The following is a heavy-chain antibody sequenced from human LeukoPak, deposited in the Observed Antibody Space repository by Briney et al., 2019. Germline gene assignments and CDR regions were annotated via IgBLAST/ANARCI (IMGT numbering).Heavy chain of an antibody. J-gene: IGHJ4*02. CDR2: IRYDGSNK. V-gene: IGHV3-30*02. CDR3: SYSSSWYSLFDY. CDR1: GFTFSSYG. D-gene: IGHD6-13*01. Sequence: PGGSLRLSCAASGFTFSSYGMHWVRQAPGKGLEWVAFIRYDGSNKYYADSVKGRFTISRDNSKNTLYLQMNSLRAEDTAVYYCSYSSSWYSLFDYWSQGTLVTVSS.